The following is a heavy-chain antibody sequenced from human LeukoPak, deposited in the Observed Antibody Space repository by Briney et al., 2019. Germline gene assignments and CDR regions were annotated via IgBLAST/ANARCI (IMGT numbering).Heavy chain of an antibody. V-gene: IGHV1-69*06. J-gene: IGHJ4*02. Sequence: ASVKVSCKASGGTFSSYAISWVRQAPGQGLEWMGGIIPIFGTANYAQKFQGRVTITADKSTSTAYMELSSLRSEDTAVYYCARAPTHYSSSSDFDYWGQGTLVTVSS. CDR3: ARAPTHYSSSSDFDY. CDR2: IIPIFGTA. D-gene: IGHD6-6*01. CDR1: GGTFSSYA.